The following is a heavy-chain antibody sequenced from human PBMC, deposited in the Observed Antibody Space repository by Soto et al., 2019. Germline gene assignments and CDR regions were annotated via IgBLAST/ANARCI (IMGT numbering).Heavy chain of an antibody. CDR2: IYYSGST. CDR1: GGSISSYY. Sequence: SETLSLTCTVSGGSISSYYWSWIRQPPGKGLEWIGYIYYSGSTNYNPSLKSRVTISVDTSKNQFSLKLSYVTAADTAVYYCAREVIAARPYYYYYLDVWGKGTTVTVSS. J-gene: IGHJ6*03. CDR3: AREVIAARPYYYYYLDV. D-gene: IGHD6-6*01. V-gene: IGHV4-59*01.